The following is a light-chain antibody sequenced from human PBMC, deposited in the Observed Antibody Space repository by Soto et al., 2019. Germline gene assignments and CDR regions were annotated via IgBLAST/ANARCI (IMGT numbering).Light chain of an antibody. J-gene: IGKJ1*01. V-gene: IGKV3-15*01. CDR2: GAS. CDR1: QSVSSN. Sequence: EIVMTQSPATLSVSPGERATLSCRASQSVSSNLAWYQQKPVQAPRLLIYGASPRATGIPARFSGSGSGTEFTLNISSLQSEDFAVYYCQQYNNWPRTFGQGTKVEIK. CDR3: QQYNNWPRT.